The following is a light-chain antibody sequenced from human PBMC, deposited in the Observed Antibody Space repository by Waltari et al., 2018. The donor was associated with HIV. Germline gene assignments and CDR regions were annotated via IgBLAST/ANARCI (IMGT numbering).Light chain of an antibody. J-gene: IGLJ2*01. CDR2: DIN. Sequence: QSALTQPASVSGFLGQSINISCTGISTDSRFFQSVSWYQQYPGKIPRHIIFDINNRPSGVSDHFSGSRSGNSASLTFSGLQSGDEAHYYCASNRLDYTLIFGGGTKLTVL. V-gene: IGLV2-14*03. CDR3: ASNRLDYTLI. CDR1: STDSRFFQS.